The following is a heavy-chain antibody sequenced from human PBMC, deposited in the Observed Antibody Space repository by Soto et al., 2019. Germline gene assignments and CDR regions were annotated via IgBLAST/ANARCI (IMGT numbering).Heavy chain of an antibody. D-gene: IGHD2-2*01. Sequence: SETLSLTCAVSSGSISSSNWWSWVRQPPGKGLEWIGEIYHSGSTNYNPSLKSRVTISVDKSKNQFSLKLSSVTAADTAVYYCARLWSCSSTSCYPAYYYYMDVWGKGTTVTVSS. CDR3: ARLWSCSSTSCYPAYYYYMDV. CDR2: IYHSGST. V-gene: IGHV4-4*02. CDR1: SGSISSSNW. J-gene: IGHJ6*03.